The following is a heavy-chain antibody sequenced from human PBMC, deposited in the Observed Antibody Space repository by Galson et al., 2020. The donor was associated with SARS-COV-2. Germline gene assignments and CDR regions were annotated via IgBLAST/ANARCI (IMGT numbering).Heavy chain of an antibody. J-gene: IGHJ6*02. CDR3: ARGLRPVTSYGMDV. V-gene: IGHV1-2*04. CDR1: RYTFTGYY. D-gene: IGHD4-4*01. CDR2: INPNSGGT. Sequence: SVHVSCMASRYTFTGYYLHLVRQAPGQGLEWMGWINPNSGGTNYAQQFQRWVTMTRDTSISTAYMELSRLRSDGTAVYYCARGLRPVTSYGMDVWGQGNTVTVSS.